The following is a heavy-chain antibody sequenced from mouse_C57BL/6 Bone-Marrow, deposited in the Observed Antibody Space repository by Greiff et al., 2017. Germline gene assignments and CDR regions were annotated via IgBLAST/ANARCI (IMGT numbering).Heavy chain of an antibody. CDR2: IDPENGDT. Sequence: EVQRVESGAELVRPGASVKLSCTASGFNIKDDYMHWVKQRPEQGLEWIGWIDPENGDTEYDSKFQGKATITADTSSNTAYLQLSSLTSEDTAVYYCTTEDYDGDYYAMDYWGQGTSVTVSS. J-gene: IGHJ4*01. D-gene: IGHD2-4*01. V-gene: IGHV14-4*01. CDR1: GFNIKDDY. CDR3: TTEDYDGDYYAMDY.